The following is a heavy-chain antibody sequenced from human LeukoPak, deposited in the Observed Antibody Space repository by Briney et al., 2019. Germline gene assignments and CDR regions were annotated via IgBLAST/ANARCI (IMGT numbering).Heavy chain of an antibody. V-gene: IGHV3-23*01. CDR3: AKDSYYYYYMDV. CDR1: GFTFSSYA. Sequence: GGSLRLSCAASGFTFSSYAVSWVRQAPGKGLEWVSAISGSGGSTYYGDSVKGRFTISRDNSKNTLYLQMNSLRAEDTAVYYCAKDSYYYYYMDVWGKGTTVTVSS. J-gene: IGHJ6*03. CDR2: ISGSGGST.